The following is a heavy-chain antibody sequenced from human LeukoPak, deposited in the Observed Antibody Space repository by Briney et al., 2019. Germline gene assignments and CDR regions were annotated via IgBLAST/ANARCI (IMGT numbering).Heavy chain of an antibody. CDR3: ASDKVVTATGWFDP. V-gene: IGHV3-53*01. CDR1: GFTFGSSF. Sequence: GGSLRLSCAASGFTFGSSFMTWVRQAPGKGLKWVSVIFSDGTTYYTDSVKGRFTISRDNSKNTLYLQLNSLRAEDTAVYYCASDKVVTATGWFDPWGQGILVTVSS. J-gene: IGHJ5*02. D-gene: IGHD2-21*02. CDR2: IFSDGTT.